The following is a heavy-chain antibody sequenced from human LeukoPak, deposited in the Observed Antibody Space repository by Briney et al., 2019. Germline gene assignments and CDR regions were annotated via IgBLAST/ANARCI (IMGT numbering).Heavy chain of an antibody. Sequence: GGSLRLSCAASGFTFSSYGMHWVRQAPGKGLEWVAFIRYDGSNKYYADSVKGRFTISRDNSKNTLYLQMNSLRAEDTAVYYCAKVPAAATGGFDYWGQGTLVTVSS. D-gene: IGHD2-2*01. CDR2: IRYDGSNK. CDR1: GFTFSSYG. J-gene: IGHJ4*02. CDR3: AKVPAAATGGFDY. V-gene: IGHV3-30*02.